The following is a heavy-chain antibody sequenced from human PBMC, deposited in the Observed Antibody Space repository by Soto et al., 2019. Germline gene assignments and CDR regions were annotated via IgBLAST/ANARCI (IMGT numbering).Heavy chain of an antibody. CDR3: AKDSRYDSSGYYSYFDY. D-gene: IGHD3-22*01. CDR2: ISGSGGST. CDR1: GFTVSSNY. J-gene: IGHJ4*02. Sequence: GGSLRLSCAASGFTVSSNYMSWVRQAPGKGLEWVSVISGSGGSTYYAEYVKGRFTISRDNSKNTLYLQMNSLRAEDTAVYYCAKDSRYDSSGYYSYFDYWGQGTLVTVSS. V-gene: IGHV3-23*01.